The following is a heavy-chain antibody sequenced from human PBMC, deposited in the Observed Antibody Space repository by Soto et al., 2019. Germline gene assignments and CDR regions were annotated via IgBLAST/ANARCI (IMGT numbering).Heavy chain of an antibody. V-gene: IGHV4-59*12. Sequence: SETLSLTCTVSGGSISSYYWSWVRRPPGKGLEWIGYIYYSGSTNYNPSLKSRVTISVDKSKNQFSLKLSSVTAADTAVYYCARSQQWLAPADYWGKGTLVTFSS. CDR1: GGSISSYY. J-gene: IGHJ4*02. D-gene: IGHD6-19*01. CDR3: ARSQQWLAPADY. CDR2: IYYSGST.